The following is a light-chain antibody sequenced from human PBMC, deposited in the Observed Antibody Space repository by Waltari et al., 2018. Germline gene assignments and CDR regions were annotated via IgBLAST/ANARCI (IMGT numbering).Light chain of an antibody. Sequence: DIQMTQSPASLSASLGDRVTITCRASPTISTNLNWDQPRPGKVPKLLIYAATFLQSGVPSRFSGSGSGTDFTLTIRSLQPEDFVFYFCQQSYSAPPSFGGGTKVDVK. CDR2: AAT. J-gene: IGKJ4*01. CDR3: QQSYSAPPS. V-gene: IGKV1-39*01. CDR1: PTISTN.